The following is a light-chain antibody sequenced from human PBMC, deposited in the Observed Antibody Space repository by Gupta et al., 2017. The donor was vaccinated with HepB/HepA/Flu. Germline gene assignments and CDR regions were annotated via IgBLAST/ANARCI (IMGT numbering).Light chain of an antibody. CDR2: EVS. CDR1: QGLGDSDGQTY. Sequence: EVVLTQSPLSLPVTLGQPASISCRSSQGLGDSDGQTYLNWFNQRPGQSPRRLIYEVSNRDAGVSDRIGGSGFGNDVSLKISRGEEEDVGCYYCRLTKHCPPFTFGQGTKMDI. J-gene: IGKJ2*01. CDR3: RLTKHCPPFT. V-gene: IGKV2-30*01.